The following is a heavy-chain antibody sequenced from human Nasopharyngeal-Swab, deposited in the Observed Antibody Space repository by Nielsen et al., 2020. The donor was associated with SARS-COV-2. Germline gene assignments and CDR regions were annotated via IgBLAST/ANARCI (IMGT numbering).Heavy chain of an antibody. J-gene: IGHJ4*02. CDR2: IYYSGST. CDR3: ARGEPYDFWSATGYFDY. CDR1: GGSVSSGSYY. V-gene: IGHV4-39*07. D-gene: IGHD3-3*01. Sequence: SETLSLTCTVSGGSVSSGSYYWGWIRQPPGKGLEWIGSIYYSGSTYYNPSLKSRVTISVDTSKNQFSLKLSSVTAADTAVYYCARGEPYDFWSATGYFDYWGQGTLVTVSS.